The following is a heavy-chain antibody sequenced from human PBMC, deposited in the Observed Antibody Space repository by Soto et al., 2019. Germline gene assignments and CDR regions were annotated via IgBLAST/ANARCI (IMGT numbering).Heavy chain of an antibody. Sequence: LSVTCTVSGGSISSSSYYWGWIRQPPGKGLEWIGSIYYSGSTYYNPSLKSRVTISVDTSKNQFSLKLSSVTAADTAVYYCARFSGWYEDYWGQGTLVTVSS. V-gene: IGHV4-39*01. CDR1: GGSISSSSYY. CDR2: IYYSGST. CDR3: ARFSGWYEDY. J-gene: IGHJ4*02. D-gene: IGHD6-19*01.